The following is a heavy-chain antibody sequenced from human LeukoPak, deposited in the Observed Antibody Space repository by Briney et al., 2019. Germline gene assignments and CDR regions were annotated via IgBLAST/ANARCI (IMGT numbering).Heavy chain of an antibody. Sequence: PGGSLRLSCAAPGFTFSSYGMHWVRQAPGKGLEWVAVISYDGSNKYYADSVKGRFTISRDNSKNTLYLQMNSLRAEDTAVYYCAKGTRELLTNWFDPWGQGTLVTVSS. CDR3: AKGTRELLTNWFDP. CDR2: ISYDGSNK. J-gene: IGHJ5*02. CDR1: GFTFSSYG. V-gene: IGHV3-30*18. D-gene: IGHD1-26*01.